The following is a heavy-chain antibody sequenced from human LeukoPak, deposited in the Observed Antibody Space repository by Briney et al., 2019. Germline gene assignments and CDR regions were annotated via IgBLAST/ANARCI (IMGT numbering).Heavy chain of an antibody. J-gene: IGHJ4*02. CDR3: ANGAAAAN. D-gene: IGHD6-13*01. CDR2: ISGSGGIT. CDR1: GFTFSSYG. Sequence: GALRLSCAASGFTFSSYGMSWVRQALGKGLEWVSAISGSGGITYYADSVKGRFTISRDNSKNTLYLQMNSLRAEDTAVYYCANGAAAANWGQGTLVTVSS. V-gene: IGHV3-23*01.